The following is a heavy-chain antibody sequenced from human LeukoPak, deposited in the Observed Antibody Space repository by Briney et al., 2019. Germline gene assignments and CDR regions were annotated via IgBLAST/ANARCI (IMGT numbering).Heavy chain of an antibody. D-gene: IGHD1-26*01. V-gene: IGHV4-59*11. CDR2: IYYSGST. Sequence: SETLSLTCTVSGGSISSHYWSWIRQPPGKGLEWIGDIYYSGSTNYNPSLKSRVTISVDTSKNQFSLKLSSVTAADTAVYYCARRERWFDPWGQGTLVTVSS. CDR3: ARRERWFDP. CDR1: GGSISSHY. J-gene: IGHJ5*02.